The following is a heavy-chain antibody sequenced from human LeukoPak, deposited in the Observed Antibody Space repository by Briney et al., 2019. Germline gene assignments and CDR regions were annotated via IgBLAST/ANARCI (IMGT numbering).Heavy chain of an antibody. V-gene: IGHV3-48*03. D-gene: IGHD6-19*01. CDR1: GFTFSSYE. CDR2: ISDSGRTI. CDR3: ASPHGIAMVGLY. Sequence: GGSLRLSCAASGFTFSSYEMNRVRQAPGKGLEWISSISDSGRTISYADSLKGRFSVSRDNARNSLYLHMNSLTAADTAVYYCASPHGIAMVGLYWGQGTLVTVSS. J-gene: IGHJ4*02.